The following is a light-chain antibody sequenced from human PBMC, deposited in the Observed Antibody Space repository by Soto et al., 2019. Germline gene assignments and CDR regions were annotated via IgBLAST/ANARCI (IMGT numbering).Light chain of an antibody. J-gene: IGLJ3*02. Sequence: NFMLTQPHSVSESPGKTIIISCTGSSGSVASNYVQWYQQRPGSVPTTVIYEDNQRPSGVPDRFSGSIDSSSNSASPTISGLKTEDEADFYCQSYDSSNQVFGGGTKVTVL. V-gene: IGLV6-57*02. CDR1: SGSVASNY. CDR3: QSYDSSNQV. CDR2: EDN.